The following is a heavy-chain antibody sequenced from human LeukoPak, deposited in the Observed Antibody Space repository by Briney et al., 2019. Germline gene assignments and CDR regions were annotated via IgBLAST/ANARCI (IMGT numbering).Heavy chain of an antibody. Sequence: GGSLSLSCVASESTFSDYGMNWVRQAPGKGLEWISFITSTSSKIYYADSVKGRFTISRDSAMNSLYLQMNSLRVEDTAVYYCAGAILDPFYFYYYMDVWGKGTTVTVSS. V-gene: IGHV3-21*01. CDR1: ESTFSDYG. D-gene: IGHD3/OR15-3a*01. J-gene: IGHJ6*03. CDR3: AGAILDPFYFYYYMDV. CDR2: ITSTSSKI.